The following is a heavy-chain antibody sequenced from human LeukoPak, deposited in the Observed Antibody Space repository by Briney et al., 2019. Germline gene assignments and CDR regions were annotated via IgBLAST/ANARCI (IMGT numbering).Heavy chain of an antibody. J-gene: IGHJ3*02. CDR2: INPSGGST. CDR1: GYTFTSYY. D-gene: IGHD4-17*01. Sequence: ASVKVSCKASGYTFTSYYMHWVRQAPGQGLEWMGIINPSGGSTSYAQKFQGRVTMTRNMSTSTVYMELSSLRSEDTAVYYCARERPYGDYRSAFDIWGQGTMVTVSS. CDR3: ARERPYGDYRSAFDI. V-gene: IGHV1-46*01.